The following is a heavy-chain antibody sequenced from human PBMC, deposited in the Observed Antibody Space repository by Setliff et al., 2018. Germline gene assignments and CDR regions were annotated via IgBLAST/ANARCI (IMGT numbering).Heavy chain of an antibody. CDR2: FYTSGIT. CDR3: AAPGGGSYRF. V-gene: IGHV4-61*09. D-gene: IGHD1-26*01. CDR1: GGSISSGSYY. Sequence: PSETLSLTCTVSGGSISSGSYYWTWIRQPAGKGLEWIGHFYTSGITSYNPSLKSRVTISVDTSKNQFSLKLSSVTAADTAVYYCAAPGGGSYRFWGQGTLVTVSS. J-gene: IGHJ4*02.